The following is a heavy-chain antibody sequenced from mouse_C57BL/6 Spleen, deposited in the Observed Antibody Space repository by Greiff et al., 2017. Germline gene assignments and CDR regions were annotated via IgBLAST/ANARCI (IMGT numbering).Heavy chain of an antibody. CDR3: ARDDYFDY. D-gene: IGHD2-3*01. CDR2: IYPGDGDT. Sequence: VQLQQSGPELVKPGASVKISCKASGYAFSSSWMNWVKQRPGKGLEWIGRIYPGDGDTNYNGKFKGKATLTADKSPSTAYMQLSSLTSVDSAVYFCARDDYFDYWGQGTTLTVSS. J-gene: IGHJ2*01. V-gene: IGHV1-82*01. CDR1: GYAFSSSW.